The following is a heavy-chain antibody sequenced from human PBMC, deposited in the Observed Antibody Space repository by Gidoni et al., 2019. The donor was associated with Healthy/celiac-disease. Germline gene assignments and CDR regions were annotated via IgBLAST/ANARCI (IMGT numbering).Heavy chain of an antibody. CDR2: INPSGGST. J-gene: IGHJ4*02. D-gene: IGHD5-18*01. Sequence: QVQLVQSGAELKKPGAYVKVACKASGYTFTSYYMHLVRQAPGQGLEWMGIINPSGGSTSYAQKFQGRVTMTRDTSTSTVYMELSSLRSEDTAVYYCGREGYSYTFDYWGQGTLVTVSS. CDR1: GYTFTSYY. V-gene: IGHV1-46*01. CDR3: GREGYSYTFDY.